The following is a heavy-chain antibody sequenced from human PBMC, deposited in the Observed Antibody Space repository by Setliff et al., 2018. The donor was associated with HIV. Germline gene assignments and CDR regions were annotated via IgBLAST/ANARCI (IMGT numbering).Heavy chain of an antibody. Sequence: SETLSLTCTVYSGYHWGWVRQSPGKGLEWIGSIYYSGSTYYNPSLKSRVTISVDTSKNQFSLKLSSVTAADTAVYYCARLGLYYYDSSGYVGGNFDYWGQGTLVTVSS. D-gene: IGHD3-22*01. J-gene: IGHJ4*02. CDR3: ARLGLYYYDSSGYVGGNFDY. CDR1: SGYH. V-gene: IGHV4-38-2*02. CDR2: IYYSGST.